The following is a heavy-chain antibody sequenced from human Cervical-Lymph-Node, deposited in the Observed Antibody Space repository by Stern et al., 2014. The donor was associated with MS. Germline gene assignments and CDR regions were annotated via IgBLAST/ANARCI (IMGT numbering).Heavy chain of an antibody. D-gene: IGHD3-22*01. V-gene: IGHV5-51*03. CDR3: ARLLYYYDSSGYSWDWYFDL. Sequence: EVQLVQSGAEVKKPGESLKISCKGSGYSFTSYWIGWVRQMPGKGLEWMGIIYPGDSDTRYSPSFQGQVTISADKSISTAYLQWSSLKASDTAMYYCARLLYYYDSSGYSWDWYFDLWGRGTLVTVSS. J-gene: IGHJ2*01. CDR1: GYSFTSYW. CDR2: IYPGDSDT.